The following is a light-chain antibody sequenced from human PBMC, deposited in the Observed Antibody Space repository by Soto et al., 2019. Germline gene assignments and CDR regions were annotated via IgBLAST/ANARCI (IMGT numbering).Light chain of an antibody. CDR3: LQHYSYPHR. Sequence: DIQMTQSPSSLSASVGDRVTITCRASQGINSDLAWYQQKPGKPPRRLIYDASNWPSGVPARFSASGSGTDFTLTISGLQPEDFAPYYCLQHYSYPHRFGQGTKVDIK. CDR1: QGINSD. CDR2: DAS. V-gene: IGKV1-17*01. J-gene: IGKJ1*01.